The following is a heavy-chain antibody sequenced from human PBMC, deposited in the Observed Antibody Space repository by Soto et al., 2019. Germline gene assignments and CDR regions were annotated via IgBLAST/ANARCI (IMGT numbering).Heavy chain of an antibody. D-gene: IGHD4-17*01. J-gene: IGHJ4*02. V-gene: IGHV1-18*01. Sequence: QVQLVQSGAEVKKPGASVKVSCKASGYTFTSYGISWVRQAPGQGLEWMGWISAYNGNTNYAQKLQGRVTMTTDTSTSTAYMGLGGLESEDTAVYYWGRDRGGGTTVTTVYDYWGQGTLVTVSS. CDR2: ISAYNGNT. CDR3: GRDRGGGTTVTTVYDY. CDR1: GYTFTSYG.